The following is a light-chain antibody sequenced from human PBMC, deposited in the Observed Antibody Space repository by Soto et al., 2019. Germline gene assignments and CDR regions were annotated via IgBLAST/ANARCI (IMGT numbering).Light chain of an antibody. J-gene: IGKJ2*01. CDR2: GAS. CDR1: QSVSSSY. Sequence: EIVLTQSPGTLSLSPGERATLSCTTGQSVSSSYLAWYQQKPGQAPRLLIYGASSRAAGIPDRFSGSGSGTDFTLTISRLEPEDFAVYYCQQFDRSPLFTFGPGTKLEIK. CDR3: QQFDRSPLFT. V-gene: IGKV3-20*01.